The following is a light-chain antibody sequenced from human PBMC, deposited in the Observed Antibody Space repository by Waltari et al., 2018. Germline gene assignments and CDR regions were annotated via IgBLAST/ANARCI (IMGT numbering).Light chain of an antibody. V-gene: IGLV1-44*01. CDR2: SNN. Sequence: QSVLTQPPSASGTPGQRVTISCSGSSSNIGRNTVNWYQQLPGTPPKLLNYSNNQRPSGVPDRFSGSKSGTPASLAISGLQSEDEADYYCAAWDDSLNGVFGGGTKLTVL. CDR1: SSNIGRNT. J-gene: IGLJ3*02. CDR3: AAWDDSLNGV.